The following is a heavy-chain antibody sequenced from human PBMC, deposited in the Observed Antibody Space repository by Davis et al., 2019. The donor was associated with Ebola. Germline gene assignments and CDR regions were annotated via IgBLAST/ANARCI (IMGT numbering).Heavy chain of an antibody. CDR2: ISAYNGKT. J-gene: IGHJ6*02. V-gene: IGHV1-18*01. CDR3: AREGYCSGGSCYWDYYYYGMDV. D-gene: IGHD2-15*01. CDR1: GYTLTELS. Sequence: ASVKVSCKVSGYTLTELSMHWVRQAPGKGLEWMGWISAYNGKTNYAQKLQGRVTMTTDTSTSTAYMELRSLRSDDTAVYYCAREGYCSGGSCYWDYYYYGMDVWGQGTTVTVSS.